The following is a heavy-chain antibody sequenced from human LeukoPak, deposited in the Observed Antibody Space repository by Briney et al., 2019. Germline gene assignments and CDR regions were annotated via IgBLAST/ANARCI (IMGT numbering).Heavy chain of an antibody. CDR3: ARLSPYLGSGSSAFPDDF. J-gene: IGHJ4*02. D-gene: IGHD3-10*01. Sequence: PSETPSLTCTVSGGPISSSPYYWGWIRQPPGKGLEWIGSISYSGSTFYNPSLKSRLTISVDTSKNQFSLKLSSLTAADTAVFYCARLSPYLGSGSSAFPDDFWGQGTLVTVSS. V-gene: IGHV4-39*01. CDR1: GGPISSSPYY. CDR2: ISYSGST.